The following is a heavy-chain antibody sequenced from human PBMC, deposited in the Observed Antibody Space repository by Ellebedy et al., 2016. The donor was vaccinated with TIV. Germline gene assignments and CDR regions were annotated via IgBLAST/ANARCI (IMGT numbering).Heavy chain of an antibody. CDR3: ARDVEEMTTYYAMHV. D-gene: IGHD5-24*01. CDR2: IVPFFDST. Sequence: SVKVSCXASGGSFSRRSISWVRLAPGPGLEWMGGIVPFFDSTNYAQKFQGRVTITADKSTSTAYMELSSLRSDDTAVYYCARDVEEMTTYYAMHVWGQGTTVTVSS. CDR1: GGSFSRRS. V-gene: IGHV1-69*06. J-gene: IGHJ6*02.